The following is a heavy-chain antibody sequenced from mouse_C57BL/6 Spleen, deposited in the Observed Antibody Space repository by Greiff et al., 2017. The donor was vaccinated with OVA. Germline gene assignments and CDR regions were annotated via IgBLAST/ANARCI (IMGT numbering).Heavy chain of an antibody. V-gene: IGHV1-26*01. J-gene: IGHJ2*01. Sequence: VQLQQSGPELVKPGASVKISCKASGYTFTDYYMNWVKQSHGKSLEWIGDINPNNGGTSYNQKFKGKATLTVDKSSSTAYMELRSLTSEDSAVYYCARDGYGDYWGQGTTLTVSS. D-gene: IGHD2-2*01. CDR2: INPNNGGT. CDR3: ARDGYGDY. CDR1: GYTFTDYY.